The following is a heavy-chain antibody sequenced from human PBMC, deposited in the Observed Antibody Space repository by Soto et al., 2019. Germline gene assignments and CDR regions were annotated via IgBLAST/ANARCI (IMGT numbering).Heavy chain of an antibody. J-gene: IGHJ5*01. CDR2: ISYDGSNK. CDR3: AKGARGSTAAADS. CDR1: GFTFSSYG. D-gene: IGHD6-13*01. V-gene: IGHV3-30*18. Sequence: QVQLVESGGGVVQPGRSLRLSCAASGFTFSSYGMHWVRQAPGKGLEWVAVISYDGSNKYYADSVKGRFTIARDNSKNTLYLQMNSLRAEDTAVYYCAKGARGSTAAADSWGQGTLVTVSS.